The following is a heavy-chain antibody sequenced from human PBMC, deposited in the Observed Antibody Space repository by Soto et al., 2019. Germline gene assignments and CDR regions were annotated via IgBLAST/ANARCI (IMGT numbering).Heavy chain of an antibody. CDR1: GGSVSSYY. D-gene: IGHD3-10*01. Sequence: QVQLQESGPGLVKASETLSLTCTVSGGSVSSYYWSWIRQPPGKGLEWIGYIFYSGSTSYNPSLKSRVTISVDTSKNQFSLKLSSVTAADTAVYYCARHGGITMVRGVLAAFDIWGQWTMVSVSS. CDR2: IFYSGST. V-gene: IGHV4-59*08. CDR3: ARHGGITMVRGVLAAFDI. J-gene: IGHJ3*02.